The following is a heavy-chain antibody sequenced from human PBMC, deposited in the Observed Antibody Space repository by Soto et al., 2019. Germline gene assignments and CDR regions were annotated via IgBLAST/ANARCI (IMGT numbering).Heavy chain of an antibody. V-gene: IGHV3-48*03. Sequence: GGSLRLSCVGSGFTFSSFEMNWVRQTPGKGLEWLSYIGRSGETIYYADSVKGRFTISRDHAKSSLFLQMNGLRDEDTGIYYCARDSRGGAARRPTFYYWRRGTLVTVSS. CDR1: GFTFSSFE. CDR2: IGRSGETI. J-gene: IGHJ4*02. CDR3: ARDSRGGAARRPTFYY. D-gene: IGHD6-6*01.